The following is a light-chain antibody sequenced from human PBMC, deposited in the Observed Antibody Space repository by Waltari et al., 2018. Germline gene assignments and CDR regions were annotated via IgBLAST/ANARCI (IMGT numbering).Light chain of an antibody. V-gene: IGKV3-11*01. Sequence: EIVLTQSPATLSLSPGERATLSCRARQSVSAYVAWYQHKPGQAPALLIYDVSTRATGVPARFSGSGSGTDFTLTISSLEPEDSAVYYCQQRTSWPPFTFGPGTKVDVK. CDR1: QSVSAY. CDR2: DVS. CDR3: QQRTSWPPFT. J-gene: IGKJ3*01.